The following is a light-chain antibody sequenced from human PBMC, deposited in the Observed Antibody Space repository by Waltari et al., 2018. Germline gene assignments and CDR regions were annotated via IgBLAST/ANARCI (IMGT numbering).Light chain of an antibody. Sequence: DIVMTQSPDSLAVSLGERATIHCKSSQSVLYSATNKNYLASYQQKPGQPPKFVIYWASTRESGGPGRFSGSGSGPEFTRTISGLHAEDVAVCYFEQYYSAPPLTSSGETKVEIK. CDR2: WAS. V-gene: IGKV4-1*01. CDR3: EQYYSAPPLT. CDR1: QSVLYSATNKNY. J-gene: IGKJ4*01.